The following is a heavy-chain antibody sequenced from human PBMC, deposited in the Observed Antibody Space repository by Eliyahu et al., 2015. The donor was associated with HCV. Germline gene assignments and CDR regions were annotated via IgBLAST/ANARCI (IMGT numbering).Heavy chain of an antibody. V-gene: IGHV4-59*01. CDR3: ARDELKGAAGTEEPEQVFYYYYGMDV. J-gene: IGHJ6*02. CDR1: GGSISSYY. D-gene: IGHD6-13*01. CDR2: IYYSGST. Sequence: QVQLQESGPGLVKPSETLSLTCTVSGGSISSYYWSWIRXPPGKGLEWIGYIYYSGSTNYNPSLKSRVTISVDTSKNQFSLKLSSVTAADTAVYYCARDELKGAAGTEEPEQVFYYYYGMDVWGQGTTVTVSS.